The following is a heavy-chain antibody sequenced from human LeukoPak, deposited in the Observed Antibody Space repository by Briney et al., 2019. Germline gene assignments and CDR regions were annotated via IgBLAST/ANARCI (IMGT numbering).Heavy chain of an antibody. CDR3: ASQYTSSRIFDD. D-gene: IGHD6-13*01. CDR2: ISSSSTYI. Sequence: GGSLRLSCAASGFTFSSYSMNWVRQAPGKGLEWVSSISSSSTYIYYADSVKGRFTVSRDNAKNSLYLQMNSLRAEDTAVYFCASQYTSSRIFDDWGQGTLVTVSS. V-gene: IGHV3-21*01. CDR1: GFTFSSYS. J-gene: IGHJ4*02.